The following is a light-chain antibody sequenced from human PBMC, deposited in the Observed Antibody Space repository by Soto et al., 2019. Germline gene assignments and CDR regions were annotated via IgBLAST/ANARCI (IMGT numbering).Light chain of an antibody. V-gene: IGLV2-14*03. CDR2: DVG. CDR3: SSYTSSSTL. CDR1: SSDVGGYNY. J-gene: IGLJ2*01. Sequence: QSALTQPASVSGSPGQSITISCTGTSSDVGGYNYVSWYQHHPGKAPKLMIYDVGNRPSGVSNRFSGSKSGNTASLTISGLQAEDEADYYCSSYTSSSTLFGGGTKLTVL.